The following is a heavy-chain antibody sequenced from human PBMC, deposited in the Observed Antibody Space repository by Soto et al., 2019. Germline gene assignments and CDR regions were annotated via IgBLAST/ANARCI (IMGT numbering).Heavy chain of an antibody. J-gene: IGHJ1*01. CDR3: ARDAAGRITMIVVVPSDVEYFQH. CDR1: GYTFTSYY. CDR2: INPSGGST. D-gene: IGHD3-22*01. Sequence: ASVKVSCKASGYTFTSYYMHWVRQAPGQGLEWMGIINPSGGSTSYAQKFQGRVTMTRDTSTSTVYMELSSLRSEDTAVYYCARDAAGRITMIVVVPSDVEYFQHWG. V-gene: IGHV1-46*03.